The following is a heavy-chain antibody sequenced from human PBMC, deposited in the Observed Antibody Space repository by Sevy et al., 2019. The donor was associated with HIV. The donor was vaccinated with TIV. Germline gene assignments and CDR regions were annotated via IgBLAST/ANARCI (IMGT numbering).Heavy chain of an antibody. CDR3: TTDGMYYDILTGYYRVVDY. D-gene: IGHD3-9*01. CDR1: GFTFSNAW. V-gene: IGHV3-15*01. Sequence: GGSLRLSCAGSGFTFSNAWMSWVRQAPGKGLEWVSRIKSKTDGGTADYAAPVKGRFTISRDDSKNTLYLQMNSLKTEDTAVYYCTTDGMYYDILTGYYRVVDYWGQGTLVTVSS. J-gene: IGHJ4*02. CDR2: IKSKTDGGTA.